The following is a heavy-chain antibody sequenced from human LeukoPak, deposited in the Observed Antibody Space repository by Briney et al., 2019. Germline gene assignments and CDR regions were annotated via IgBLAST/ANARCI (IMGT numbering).Heavy chain of an antibody. CDR2: INHSGST. CDR1: GGSFSGYY. Sequence: KPSETLSLTCAVYGGSFSGYYWSWIRQPPGKGLEWIGEINHSGSTNYNPSLESRVTISVDTSKNQFSLKLSSVTAADTAVYYCASNKLYYGSGSYTFDYWGQGTLVTVSS. V-gene: IGHV4-34*01. D-gene: IGHD3-10*01. J-gene: IGHJ4*02. CDR3: ASNKLYYGSGSYTFDY.